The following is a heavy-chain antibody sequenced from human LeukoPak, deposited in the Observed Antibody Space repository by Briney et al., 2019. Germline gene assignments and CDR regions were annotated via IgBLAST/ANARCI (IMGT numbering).Heavy chain of an antibody. D-gene: IGHD1-26*01. Sequence: ASVKVSCKASGYTFTSYGISWVRQAPGQGLEWMGWISAYNGNTNYAQKLQGRVTMTTDTSTSTAYMELRSLRSDDTAVYYCARVPRELLKDNWFDPWGQGTLVTVSS. CDR2: ISAYNGNT. CDR3: ARVPRELLKDNWFDP. CDR1: GYTFTSYG. J-gene: IGHJ5*02. V-gene: IGHV1-18*01.